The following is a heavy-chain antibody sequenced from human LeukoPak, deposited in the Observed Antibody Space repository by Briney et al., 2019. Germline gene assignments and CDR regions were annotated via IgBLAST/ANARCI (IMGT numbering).Heavy chain of an antibody. V-gene: IGHV4-38-2*01. J-gene: IGHJ4*02. CDR2: IYHSGST. D-gene: IGHD1-14*01. Sequence: SETLSLTCAVSGYSISSGYYWGWIRQPPGKGLEWIGSIYHSGSTYYNPSLKSRVTISVDTSKNQFSLKLSSVTAADTAVYYCARSASGITGTTGWGQGTLVTVSS. CDR1: GYSISSGYY. CDR3: ARSASGITGTTG.